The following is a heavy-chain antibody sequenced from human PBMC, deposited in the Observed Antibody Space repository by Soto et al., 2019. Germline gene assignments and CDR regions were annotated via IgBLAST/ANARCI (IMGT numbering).Heavy chain of an antibody. J-gene: IGHJ4*02. CDR3: ARSGVVPAAMRYFDY. V-gene: IGHV3-33*01. CDR1: GFTFSSYG. CDR2: IWYDGSNK. Sequence: GGSLRLSCAPSGFTFSSYGMHWVRQAPGKGLEWVAVIWYDGSNKYYADSVKGRFTISRDNSKNTLYLQMNSLRAEDTAVYYCARSGVVPAAMRYFDYWGQGTLVTVSS. D-gene: IGHD2-2*01.